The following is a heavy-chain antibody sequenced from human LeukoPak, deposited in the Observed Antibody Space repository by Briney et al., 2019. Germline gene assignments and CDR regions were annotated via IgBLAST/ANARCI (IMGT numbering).Heavy chain of an antibody. J-gene: IGHJ4*02. D-gene: IGHD6-13*01. Sequence: GGSLRLSCAASGFTISSNYMNWVRQAPGKGLEWVSVIYSGGSTYYADSVKGRFTISRDNSKNTLYLQMNSLRAEDTAVYYCARGTSAGGPISPFDFWGQGTVVTVSS. CDR2: IYSGGST. CDR1: GFTISSNY. CDR3: ARGTSAGGPISPFDF. V-gene: IGHV3-53*01.